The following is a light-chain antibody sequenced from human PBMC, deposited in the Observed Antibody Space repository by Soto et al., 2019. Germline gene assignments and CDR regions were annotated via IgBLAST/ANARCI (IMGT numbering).Light chain of an antibody. CDR3: QQSYSLPYT. J-gene: IGKJ2*01. CDR2: AAS. CDR1: QSVGSL. Sequence: DIQMTQSPSSLSASVGDRVTITCRASQSVGSLLNWFQQRPGIAPKLLIYAASTLQSGAPSRFSGSGAGTDFILIISSLQPEDFATYYCQQSYSLPYTFGQGTKLEI. V-gene: IGKV1-39*01.